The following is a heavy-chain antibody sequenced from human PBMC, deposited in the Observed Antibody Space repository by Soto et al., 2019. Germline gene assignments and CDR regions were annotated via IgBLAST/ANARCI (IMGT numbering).Heavy chain of an antibody. D-gene: IGHD2-15*01. V-gene: IGHV4-30-4*01. CDR2: ISYSGST. CDR3: ATMGTPATGLYFFDY. CDR1: GGSISSGKYY. J-gene: IGHJ4*02. Sequence: QVQLQESGPGLVKPSQTLSLTCTVSGGSISSGKYYWSWIRQPPGKGLEWIGFISYSGSTYYSTSLKSRVTISVDTSKSQFSLNLSFVTAADTSVYYCATMGTPATGLYFFDYWGQGSLVTVSS.